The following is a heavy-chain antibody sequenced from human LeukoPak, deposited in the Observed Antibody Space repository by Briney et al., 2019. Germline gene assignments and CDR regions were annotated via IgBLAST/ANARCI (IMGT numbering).Heavy chain of an antibody. V-gene: IGHV1-18*01. D-gene: IGHD6-19*01. J-gene: IGHJ6*02. CDR1: GYTFTSYD. Sequence: GASVKVSCKASGYTFTSYDINWVRQATGQGLEWMGWISAYNGNTNYAQKLQGRVTMTTDTSTSTAYMELRSLRSDDTAVYYCARDPPLWIAVAGTHYYYYGMDVWGQGTTVTVSS. CDR3: ARDPPLWIAVAGTHYYYYGMDV. CDR2: ISAYNGNT.